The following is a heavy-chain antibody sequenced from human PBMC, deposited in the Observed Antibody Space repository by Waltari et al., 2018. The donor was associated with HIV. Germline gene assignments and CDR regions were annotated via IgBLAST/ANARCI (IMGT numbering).Heavy chain of an antibody. D-gene: IGHD1-26*01. CDR1: GGTFSSYA. CDR2: IIPIFGTE. Sequence: QVQLVQSGAEVKKPGSSVKVSCKASGGTFSSYAISWVRQAPGQGLGWLGGIIPIFGTENDAQKFKGRGRITADESTSTAYMELSSLRSEDTAVYYWAREQRVGATAATIDYWGQGTLVTVSS. V-gene: IGHV1-69*12. J-gene: IGHJ4*02. CDR3: AREQRVGATAATIDY.